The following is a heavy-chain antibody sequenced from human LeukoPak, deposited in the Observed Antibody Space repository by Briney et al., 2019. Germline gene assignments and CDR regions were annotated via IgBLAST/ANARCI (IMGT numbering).Heavy chain of an antibody. CDR2: ISYGGSNK. D-gene: IGHD4-17*01. Sequence: PGGSLRLSCAASGFTFSSYGMHWVRQAPGKGLEWVAVISYGGSNKYYADSVKGRFTISRDNSKNTLYLQMNSLRAEDTAVYYCAKAMGYGDYEKDYWGQGTLVTVSS. J-gene: IGHJ4*02. CDR3: AKAMGYGDYEKDY. CDR1: GFTFSSYG. V-gene: IGHV3-30*18.